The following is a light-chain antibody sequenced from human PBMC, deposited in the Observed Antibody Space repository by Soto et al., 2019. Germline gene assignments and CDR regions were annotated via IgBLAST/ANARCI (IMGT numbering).Light chain of an antibody. CDR3: AAWDDSLSGYV. J-gene: IGLJ1*01. CDR2: SNN. V-gene: IGLV1-44*01. Sequence: QSVLTQPPSASGTPGQRVTISCSGSSSNIGDNAVNWYQQLPGTTPKLLIYSNNQRPSGVPDRFSGSKSGTSASLAISGLQSDDEADYYCAAWDDSLSGYVFGTGTKLTVL. CDR1: SSNIGDNA.